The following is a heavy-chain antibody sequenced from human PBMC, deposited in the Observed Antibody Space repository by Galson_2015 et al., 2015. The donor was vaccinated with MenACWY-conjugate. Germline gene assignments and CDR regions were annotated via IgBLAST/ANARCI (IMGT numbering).Heavy chain of an antibody. Sequence: SLRLSCAASGFTFSSYWMHWVRQAPGKGLVWVSLINGDGSSTSYADSLKGRVTISRDNAKNTLYLQMNSLRAEDTAVYYCAVYCSSTRCYGASGGYWGQGTLVTVSS. V-gene: IGHV3-74*01. CDR1: GFTFSSYW. CDR2: INGDGSST. D-gene: IGHD2-2*01. CDR3: AVYCSSTRCYGASGGY. J-gene: IGHJ4*02.